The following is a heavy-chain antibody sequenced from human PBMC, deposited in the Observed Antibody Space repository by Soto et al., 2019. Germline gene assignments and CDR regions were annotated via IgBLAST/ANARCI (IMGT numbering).Heavy chain of an antibody. J-gene: IGHJ4*02. Sequence: EVQLVESGGGLVQPGRSLRLSCAASGFTFDDYAMHWVRQVPGKGLEWVSGISWNSDSEAYADSVKGRFTVSRDNAKNSLYLQMNSLRPEDTALYYWAKDAGYCSGYNCSYYFDYWGQGTLVTVSS. CDR3: AKDAGYCSGYNCSYYFDY. CDR2: ISWNSDSE. CDR1: GFTFDDYA. V-gene: IGHV3-9*01. D-gene: IGHD2-15*01.